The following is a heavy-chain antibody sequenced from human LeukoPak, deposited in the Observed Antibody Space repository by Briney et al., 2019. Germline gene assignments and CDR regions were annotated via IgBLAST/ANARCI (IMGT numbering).Heavy chain of an antibody. Sequence: GGSLRLSCAASGFTFSIYAMSWVRQAPGRGLECVSTMSGSGDITRYADSVKGRFVVSRDNSKNTLYLQMNSLRAEDTAIYYCSKGPWGLPHAFDIWGLGTMVTVSS. CDR1: GFTFSIYA. CDR2: MSGSGDIT. J-gene: IGHJ3*02. D-gene: IGHD5/OR15-5a*01. V-gene: IGHV3-23*01. CDR3: SKGPWGLPHAFDI.